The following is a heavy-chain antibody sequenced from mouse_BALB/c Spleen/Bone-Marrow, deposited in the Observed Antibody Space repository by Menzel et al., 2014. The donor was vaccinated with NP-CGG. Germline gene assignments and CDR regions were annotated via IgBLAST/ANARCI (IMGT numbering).Heavy chain of an antibody. D-gene: IGHD2-14*01. CDR2: IAPGSGST. CDR3: AYYRYDVNY. Sequence: DLVKPGASVKLCCKASGYTFTSYWINWIKQRPGQGLEWIGRIAPGSGSTYYNEMFKGKAILTVDTSSSTAYIQLSSLSSEDSAVYFCAYYRYDVNYWGQGTTLTVSS. V-gene: IGHV1S41*01. CDR1: GYTFTSYW. J-gene: IGHJ2*01.